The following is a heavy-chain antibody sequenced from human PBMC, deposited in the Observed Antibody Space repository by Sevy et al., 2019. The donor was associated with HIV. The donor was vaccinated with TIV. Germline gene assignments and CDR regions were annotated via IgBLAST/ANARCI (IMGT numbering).Heavy chain of an antibody. V-gene: IGHV4-39*01. CDR3: AIHNYSDRSGYYYPVWFDY. D-gene: IGHD3-22*01. CDR1: SGSISSSTYY. Sequence: SETLSLTCTVSSGSISSSTYYWAWIRQPPGKGLEWIGSIFYSGSPYYNPSLQSRLTISVDTSKNQFSLKLSSVTAAGMAVYYCAIHNYSDRSGYYYPVWFDYWGRGTLVTVSS. J-gene: IGHJ4*02. CDR2: IFYSGSP.